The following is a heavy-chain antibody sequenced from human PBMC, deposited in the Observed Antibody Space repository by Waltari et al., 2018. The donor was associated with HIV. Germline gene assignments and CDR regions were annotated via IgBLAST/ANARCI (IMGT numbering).Heavy chain of an antibody. J-gene: IGHJ4*02. Sequence: QVQLQESGPGLVTPSPTLSLTCTVSGGSISSGRYSWSWIRQPAGKGLEWIGRIYTRWSNNYNPSLKSRVTISVSTSKNQFSLKLSSVTAADTAVYYCARGGSYGGYYFDYWGQGTLVTVSS. D-gene: IGHD4-17*01. CDR2: IYTRWSN. V-gene: IGHV4-61*02. CDR3: ARGGSYGGYYFDY. CDR1: GGSISSGRYS.